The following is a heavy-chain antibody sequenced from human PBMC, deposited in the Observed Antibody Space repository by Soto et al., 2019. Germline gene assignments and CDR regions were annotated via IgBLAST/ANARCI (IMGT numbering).Heavy chain of an antibody. CDR3: ARDKWGVVVAATLQRYYYYGMDV. CDR2: IIPIFGTA. V-gene: IGHV1-69*13. D-gene: IGHD2-15*01. Sequence: SVKVSCKASGGTFSSYAISWVRQAPGQGLEWMGGIIPIFGTANYAQKFQGRVTITADESTSTAYMELSSLRSEDTAVYYCARDKWGVVVAATLQRYYYYGMDVWGQGTTVTVSS. CDR1: GGTFSSYA. J-gene: IGHJ6*02.